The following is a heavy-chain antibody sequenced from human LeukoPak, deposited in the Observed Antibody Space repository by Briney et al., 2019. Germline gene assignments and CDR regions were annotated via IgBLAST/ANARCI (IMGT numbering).Heavy chain of an antibody. J-gene: IGHJ4*02. D-gene: IGHD3-22*01. V-gene: IGHV4-59*08. CDR3: AGWGYYDSSGYTYYFDY. Sequence: PSETPSLTCTVSGGSISSYYWSWIRQPPGKGLEWIGYIYYSGSTNYNPSLKSRVTISVDTSKNQFSLKLSSVTAADTAVYYCAGWGYYDSSGYTYYFDYWGQGTLVTVSS. CDR2: IYYSGST. CDR1: GGSISSYY.